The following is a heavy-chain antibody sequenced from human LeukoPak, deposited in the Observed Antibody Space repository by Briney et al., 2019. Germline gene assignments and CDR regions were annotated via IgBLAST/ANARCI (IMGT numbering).Heavy chain of an antibody. CDR1: GYTFNSFD. CDR3: ARGTPYCSSASCYNY. CDR2: MNPNSGNT. J-gene: IGHJ4*02. Sequence: ASVKVSCKASGYTFNSFDINWVRQATGQGLEWMGWMNPNSGNTGYAQNFQGRVTMTRDTSRNTAYMELSSLRSDDTAVYYCARGTPYCSSASCYNYWGQGTLVTVSS. D-gene: IGHD2-2*02. V-gene: IGHV1-8*01.